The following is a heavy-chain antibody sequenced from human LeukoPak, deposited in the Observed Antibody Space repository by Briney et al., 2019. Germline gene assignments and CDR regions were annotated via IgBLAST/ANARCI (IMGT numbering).Heavy chain of an antibody. CDR1: GLSDSSSG. J-gene: IGHJ4*02. Sequence: PGGSLRLSCAASGLSDSSSGIHWVRQAPGKGLDWLAFIQYDGRNKYYADSVKGRFTMSRDNSKSTLTMFLQMNSLRVEDTAVYYCAKGGDYALDYWGQGTLVTVSS. CDR3: AKGGDYALDY. CDR2: IQYDGRNK. V-gene: IGHV3-30*02. D-gene: IGHD4-17*01.